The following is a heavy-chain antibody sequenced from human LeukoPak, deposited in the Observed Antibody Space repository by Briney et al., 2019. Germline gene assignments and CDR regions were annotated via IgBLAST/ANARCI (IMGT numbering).Heavy chain of an antibody. V-gene: IGHV4-34*01. J-gene: IGHJ5*02. CDR3: AIHIVVVPAAKKKNWFDP. CDR1: GGSFSGYY. D-gene: IGHD2-2*01. CDR2: INHSGST. Sequence: SETLFLTCAVYGGSFSGYYWSWIRQPPGKGLEWIGEINHSGSTNYNPSLKSRVTISVDTSKNQFSLKLSSVTAADTTVYYCAIHIVVVPAAKKKNWFDPWGQGTLVTVSS.